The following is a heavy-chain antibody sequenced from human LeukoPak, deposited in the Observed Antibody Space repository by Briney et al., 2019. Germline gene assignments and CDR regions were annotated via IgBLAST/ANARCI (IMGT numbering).Heavy chain of an antibody. Sequence: GGSLRLSCAASGFTFSSYAMHWVRQAPGKGLEWVAVISYDGSNKYYADSVKGRFTISRDNAKNSLYLQMNSLRAEDTALYYCAKDKSVELPSYYFDYWGQGTLVTVSS. CDR3: AKDKSVELPSYYFDY. CDR1: GFTFSSYA. V-gene: IGHV3-30-3*01. CDR2: ISYDGSNK. J-gene: IGHJ4*02. D-gene: IGHD1-26*01.